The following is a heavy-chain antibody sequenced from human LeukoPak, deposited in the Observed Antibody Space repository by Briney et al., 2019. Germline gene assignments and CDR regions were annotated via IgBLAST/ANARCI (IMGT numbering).Heavy chain of an antibody. V-gene: IGHV3-21*01. Sequence: GGSLRLSCAASGFTFSSYTMNWVRQAPGKGLEWVSSISSSSAYMHYADSVKGRSTSSRDNAKNSLYLQMNSLRAEDTAVYYCARVAYCGGDCYSYYFGYWGQGTLVTVSS. D-gene: IGHD2-21*02. J-gene: IGHJ4*02. CDR2: ISSSSAYM. CDR1: GFTFSSYT. CDR3: ARVAYCGGDCYSYYFGY.